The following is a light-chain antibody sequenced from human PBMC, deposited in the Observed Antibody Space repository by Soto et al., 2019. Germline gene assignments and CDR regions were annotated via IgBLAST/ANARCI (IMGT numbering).Light chain of an antibody. J-gene: IGKJ1*01. Sequence: DIQMTQSPSTLSASIGDSVTITCRASQTISSWLAWYQQKPGKAPKLLIYKVSTLERGVPSRFSGSGSGTESTRTISSLHPDDFATYYCQQYSGVWTFGQGTKVEMK. CDR2: KVS. V-gene: IGKV1-5*03. CDR3: QQYSGVWT. CDR1: QTISSW.